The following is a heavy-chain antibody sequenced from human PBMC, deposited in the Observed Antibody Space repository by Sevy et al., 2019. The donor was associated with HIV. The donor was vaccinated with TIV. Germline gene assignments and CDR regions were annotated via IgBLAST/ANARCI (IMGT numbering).Heavy chain of an antibody. Sequence: ASVKVSCKASGGTFSSYAISWVRQAPGQGLEWMGGIIPIFGTANYAQKFQGRVTITADKSTSTAYMELSSLRSEDTAVYYGARGVTTVTTVDYYYYMDVWGKGTTVTVSS. CDR2: IIPIFGTA. J-gene: IGHJ6*03. CDR1: GGTFSSYA. D-gene: IGHD4-4*01. V-gene: IGHV1-69*06. CDR3: ARGVTTVTTVDYYYYMDV.